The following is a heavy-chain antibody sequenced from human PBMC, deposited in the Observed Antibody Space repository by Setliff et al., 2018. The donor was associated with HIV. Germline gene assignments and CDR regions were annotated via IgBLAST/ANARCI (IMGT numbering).Heavy chain of an antibody. Sequence: ASVKVSCKASGYTFTSYAMHWVRQAPGQRLEWMGWINAGNGNTKYSQKFQGRVTTTRDTSASTAYMELSSLRSEDTAVYYCARARTQQHGRGYYYYYYMDVWGKGTTVTVSS. CDR2: INAGNGNT. J-gene: IGHJ6*03. CDR1: GYTFTSYA. CDR3: ARARTQQHGRGYYYYYYMDV. D-gene: IGHD6-13*01. V-gene: IGHV1-3*01.